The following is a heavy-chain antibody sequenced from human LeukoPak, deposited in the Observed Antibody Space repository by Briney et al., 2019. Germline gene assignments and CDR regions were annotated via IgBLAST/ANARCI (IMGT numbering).Heavy chain of an antibody. D-gene: IGHD3-10*01. CDR3: ARVSQEWFGELFPFDY. J-gene: IGHJ4*02. Sequence: GRSLRLSCAASGFTFSSYAMHWVRQAPGKGLEWVAVISYDGSNKYYADSVKGRFTISRDNSKNTLYLQMNSLRAEDTAVYYCARVSQEWFGELFPFDYWGQGTLVTVSS. CDR1: GFTFSSYA. CDR2: ISYDGSNK. V-gene: IGHV3-30-3*01.